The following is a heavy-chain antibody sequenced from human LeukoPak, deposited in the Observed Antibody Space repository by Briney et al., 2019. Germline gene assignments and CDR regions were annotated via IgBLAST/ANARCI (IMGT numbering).Heavy chain of an antibody. CDR3: ARDNGDYYFDY. CDR2: INPSGGST. J-gene: IGHJ4*02. CDR1: GYTFTSYY. D-gene: IGHD4-17*01. V-gene: IGHV1-46*01. Sequence: ASVKVSCKASGYTFTSYYMHWVRQAPGQGLEWMGIINPSGGSTSYTQKFQGRVTMTRDTSTSTVYMELSSLRSEDTAVYYCARDNGDYYFDYWGQGTLVTVSS.